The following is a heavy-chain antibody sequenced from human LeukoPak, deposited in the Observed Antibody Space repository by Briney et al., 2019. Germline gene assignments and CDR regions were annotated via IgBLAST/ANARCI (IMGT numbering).Heavy chain of an antibody. J-gene: IGHJ4*02. CDR3: ARVPILTGSYYFDY. CDR1: GFTFSSYA. V-gene: IGHV3-64*01. CDR2: IIANGDKT. D-gene: IGHD3-9*01. Sequence: HPGGSLRHSCAASGFTFSSYAFHWVRQAPGKGLEYGSAIIANGDKTYYANSVSGRFTISRDNFKNTLYLQMGSLRTEDMAVYYCARVPILTGSYYFDYWGRGILVTVSS.